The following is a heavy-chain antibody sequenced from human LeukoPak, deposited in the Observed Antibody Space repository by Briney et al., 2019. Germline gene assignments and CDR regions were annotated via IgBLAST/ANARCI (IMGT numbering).Heavy chain of an antibody. CDR3: ARGTEVYNYYMDV. J-gene: IGHJ6*03. D-gene: IGHD4-23*01. CDR1: GGSISSGSYC. V-gene: IGHV4-61*09. CDR2: IHTSGST. Sequence: SQTLSLTCTVSGGSISSGSYCWSWIRQPAGKGLEWIGHIHTSGSTNYNPSLKSRVTISVDTSKNQLSLKLSSVTAADTAVYYCARGTEVYNYYMDVWGKGTTVTVSS.